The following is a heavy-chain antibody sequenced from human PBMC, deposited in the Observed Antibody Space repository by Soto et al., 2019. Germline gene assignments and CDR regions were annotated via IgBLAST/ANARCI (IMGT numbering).Heavy chain of an antibody. CDR2: IHHSGST. Sequence: SETLSLTCTVSGGSISSGDYYWNWIRQPPGKGLEWIGYIHHSGSTYYNPSLQSRLTISVDTSKNQFSLRLKSVTAADTAVYSCARGLPDGEFYFDSWRLGTLVTVSS. D-gene: IGHD3-10*01. CDR3: ARGLPDGEFYFDS. V-gene: IGHV4-30-4*01. J-gene: IGHJ4*02. CDR1: GGSISSGDYY.